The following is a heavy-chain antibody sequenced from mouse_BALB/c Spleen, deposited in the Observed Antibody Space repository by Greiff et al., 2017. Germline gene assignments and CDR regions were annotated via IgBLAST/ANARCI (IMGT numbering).Heavy chain of an antibody. D-gene: IGHD2-14*01. CDR3: ARESYRDDWYFDY. Sequence: QVQLQQSGPGLVAPSQSLSITCTVSGFSLTSYGVYWVRQPPGKGLEWLGVIWAGGSTNYNSALMSRLSIRKDNSKSQVFLKMNSLQTDDTAMYYCARESYRDDWYFDYWGQGTTLTVSS. V-gene: IGHV2-9*02. CDR1: GFSLTSYG. CDR2: IWAGGST. J-gene: IGHJ2*01.